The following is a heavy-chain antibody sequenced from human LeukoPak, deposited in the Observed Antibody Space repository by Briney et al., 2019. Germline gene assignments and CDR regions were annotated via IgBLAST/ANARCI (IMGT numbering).Heavy chain of an antibody. D-gene: IGHD2-21*02. CDR3: AISSYCGGDCYSDY. V-gene: IGHV4-34*01. CDR1: GGSFSGYY. J-gene: IGHJ4*02. Sequence: KPSETLSLTCAVYGGSFSGYYWSWIRQPPGKGLEWSGEINHSGSTNYNPSLKSRVTISVDTSKTQFSLKLSSVTAADTAVYYCAISSYCGGDCYSDYWGQGTLVTVSS. CDR2: INHSGST.